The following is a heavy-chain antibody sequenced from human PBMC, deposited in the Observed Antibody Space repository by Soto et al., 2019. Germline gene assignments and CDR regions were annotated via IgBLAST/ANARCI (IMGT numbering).Heavy chain of an antibody. V-gene: IGHV3-23*01. CDR1: GFTFSSYA. CDR3: AKDGLQLQLTVWSYFDL. J-gene: IGHJ2*01. Sequence: GGSLRLSCAASGFTFSSYAMSWVRQAPGKGLEWVSAISGSGGSTYYADSVKGRFTISRDNSKNTMYLQMNSLRAEDTAVYYFAKDGLQLQLTVWSYFDLWGRGTLVTVSS. D-gene: IGHD6-13*01. CDR2: ISGSGGST.